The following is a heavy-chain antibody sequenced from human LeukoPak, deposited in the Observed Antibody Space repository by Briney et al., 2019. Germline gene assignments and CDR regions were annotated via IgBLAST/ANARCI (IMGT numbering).Heavy chain of an antibody. D-gene: IGHD2-2*02. V-gene: IGHV3-23*01. Sequence: GGSLRLSCAASGFTFSSYAMSWVRHAPGEGLEWVSALCGSGGSTYYADSVKGRFTISRDNSKNTLYLQMNSLRAEDTAVYYCAKRCSSTSCYSEIYFDYWGQGTLVTVSS. J-gene: IGHJ4*02. CDR3: AKRCSSTSCYSEIYFDY. CDR2: LCGSGGST. CDR1: GFTFSSYA.